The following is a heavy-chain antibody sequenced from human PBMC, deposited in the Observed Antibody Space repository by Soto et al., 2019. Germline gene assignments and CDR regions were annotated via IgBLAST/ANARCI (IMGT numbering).Heavy chain of an antibody. J-gene: IGHJ6*02. CDR3: ARASTLTVHCGSVSCPRMDV. CDR2: ILPIFGTA. CDR1: GGTFSSYA. D-gene: IGHD2-2*01. Sequence: QVQLVQSGAEVKKPGSPVKVSCKASGGTFSSYAISWVRQAPGQGLEWMGGILPIFGTANYARKFQGRVTITADRSTSTADMELSSLRSEDTAVYYCARASTLTVHCGSVSCPRMDVWGQGTTVTVSS. V-gene: IGHV1-69*06.